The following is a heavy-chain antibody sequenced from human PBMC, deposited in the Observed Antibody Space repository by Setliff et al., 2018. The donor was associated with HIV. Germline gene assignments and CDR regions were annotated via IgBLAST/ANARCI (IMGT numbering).Heavy chain of an antibody. V-gene: IGHV4-39*07. J-gene: IGHJ6*02. Sequence: SETLSLTCTVSGGSISSSSYYWGWIRQPPGKGLEWIGSIYYSGSTYHNPSLKSRVTISVDTSKNQFSLKLSSVTAADTAVYYCARDLYSSGWYGLYYYGMDVWGQGTTVTVSS. CDR2: IYYSGST. D-gene: IGHD6-19*01. CDR1: GGSISSSSYY. CDR3: ARDLYSSGWYGLYYYGMDV.